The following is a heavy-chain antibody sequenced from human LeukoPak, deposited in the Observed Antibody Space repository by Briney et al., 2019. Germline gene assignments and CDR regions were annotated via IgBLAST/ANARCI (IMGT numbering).Heavy chain of an antibody. CDR2: ISSSSSTI. J-gene: IGHJ6*02. D-gene: IGHD3-9*01. CDR1: GFTFSSYS. CDR3: VRDSIFFPMDV. Sequence: GGSLRLSCAASGFTFSSYSMNWVRQAPGKGLEWVSYISSSSSTIYYADSVKGRFTISRDNAKNSLYLQMNSLRAEDTAVYYCVRDSIFFPMDVWGQGTTVTVSS. V-gene: IGHV3-48*01.